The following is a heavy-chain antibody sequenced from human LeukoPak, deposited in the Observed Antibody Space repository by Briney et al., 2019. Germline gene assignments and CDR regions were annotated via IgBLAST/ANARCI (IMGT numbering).Heavy chain of an antibody. Sequence: PGGSLRLSCAASGLAFSNYGMHWVRQAPGKGLEWVAVIFVSGSDKYYADSVNGRFTISGDHSKSTLFLQMNSLRAEDTAVYYCAKDRSSTYYGMDVWGQGTTVIVSS. CDR3: AKDRSSTYYGMDV. V-gene: IGHV3-30*18. CDR2: IFVSGSDK. CDR1: GLAFSNYG. J-gene: IGHJ6*02. D-gene: IGHD2-2*01.